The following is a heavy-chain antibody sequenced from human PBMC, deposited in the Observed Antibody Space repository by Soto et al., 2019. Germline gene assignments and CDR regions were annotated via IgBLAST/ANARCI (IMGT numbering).Heavy chain of an antibody. V-gene: IGHV4-30-2*01. Sequence: PSETLSLTCAVSGGSISSGGYSWSWIRQPPGKGLEWIGYIYHSGSTYYNPSLKSRVTISVDRSKNQFSLKLSSVTAADTAVYYCARGVGRHVLRFDYWGQGTLVTVSS. J-gene: IGHJ4*02. D-gene: IGHD3-3*01. CDR2: IYHSGST. CDR3: ARGVGRHVLRFDY. CDR1: GGSISSGGYS.